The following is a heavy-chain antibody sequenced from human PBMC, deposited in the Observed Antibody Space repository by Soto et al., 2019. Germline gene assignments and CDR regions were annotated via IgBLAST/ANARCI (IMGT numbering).Heavy chain of an antibody. D-gene: IGHD6-19*01. CDR1: GFSLANYP. Sequence: PGWSLRLSCVASGFSLANYPMNLVRQTPGKGLEWISYSSPRGDTIYYADSVEGRFTISRDNARNSLSLHMSSLRDEDSALYYCAKGPHTNVGWPYYFESWGKGVQVTVSS. CDR2: SSPRGDTI. J-gene: IGHJ4*02. V-gene: IGHV3-48*02. CDR3: AKGPHTNVGWPYYFES.